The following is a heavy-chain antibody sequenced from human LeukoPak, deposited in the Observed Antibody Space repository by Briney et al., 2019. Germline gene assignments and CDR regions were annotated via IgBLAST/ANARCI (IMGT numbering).Heavy chain of an antibody. V-gene: IGHV3-48*03. Sequence: AGGSLRLSCAASGFTFSSYEMNWVRQAPGKGLEWVSYISSSGSTIYYADSVKGRFAISRDNAKNSLYLQMNSLRAEDTAVYYCARERAGTSEFAGAFDIWGQGTMVTVSS. CDR1: GFTFSSYE. CDR2: ISSSGSTI. J-gene: IGHJ3*02. CDR3: ARERAGTSEFAGAFDI. D-gene: IGHD6-13*01.